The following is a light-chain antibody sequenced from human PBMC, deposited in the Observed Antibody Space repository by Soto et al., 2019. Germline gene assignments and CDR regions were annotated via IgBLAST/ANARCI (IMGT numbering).Light chain of an antibody. CDR1: QSVSTN. Sequence: ETVMTQSPATLSVSPGERATLSCGASQSVSTNLAGYQQKPGQVPRLLIYGASTRASDIPARFSGSGSGTEFTLTISSLQSEDFAVYYCQQYNEWPLTFGGGTKVEIE. CDR2: GAS. V-gene: IGKV3-15*01. J-gene: IGKJ4*01. CDR3: QQYNEWPLT.